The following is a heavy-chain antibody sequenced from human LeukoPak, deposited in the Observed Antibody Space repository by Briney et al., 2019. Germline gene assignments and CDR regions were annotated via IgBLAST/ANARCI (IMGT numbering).Heavy chain of an antibody. CDR3: ARSFPGTYGGLHYFDF. D-gene: IGHD3-10*01. J-gene: IGHJ4*02. V-gene: IGHV4-61*01. CDR1: GDSFSSDSYY. CDR2: ISYSGST. Sequence: SQTLSLTCTVSGDSFSSDSYYWNWIRQPPGKGLEWIGDISYSGSTNYNPSLKSRVTMSLDTTKNQFSLKLSSLTAADTAVYYCARSFPGTYGGLHYFDFWGQGTLVTVSS.